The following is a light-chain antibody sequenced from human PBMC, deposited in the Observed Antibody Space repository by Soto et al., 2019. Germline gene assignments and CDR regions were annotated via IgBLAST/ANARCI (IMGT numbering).Light chain of an antibody. CDR3: HQHGGSPET. J-gene: IGKJ1*01. CDR2: DAS. V-gene: IGKV3-11*01. Sequence: EIMSTQSPATLSLSPGERATLSCRASQSVSSYLAWYQQKPGQAPRLLIYDASNKATGIPDRFSGSGPGTECILTISGLEPEDSTIYHCHQHGGSPETFGQGTKVDIK. CDR1: QSVSSY.